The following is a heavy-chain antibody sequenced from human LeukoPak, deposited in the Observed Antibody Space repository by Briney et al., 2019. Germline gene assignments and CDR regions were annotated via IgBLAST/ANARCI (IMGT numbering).Heavy chain of an antibody. Sequence: SETLSLTCTVSGGSISSYYWSWIRQPPGKGLEWIGYIYYSGSTNYNPSLKSRVTISVDTSKNQFSLKLSSVTAADMAVYYCARHPHDYYDSSGYYEGWFDPWGQGTLVTVSS. CDR3: ARHPHDYYDSSGYYEGWFDP. CDR1: GGSISSYY. V-gene: IGHV4-59*08. D-gene: IGHD3-22*01. J-gene: IGHJ5*02. CDR2: IYYSGST.